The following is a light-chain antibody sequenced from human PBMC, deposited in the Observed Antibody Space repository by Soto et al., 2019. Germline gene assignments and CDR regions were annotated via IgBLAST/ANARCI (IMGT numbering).Light chain of an antibody. CDR2: AAS. Sequence: DIQMTQSPSSLSASVGDRITITCRSSQTVKSYLNWYQERLGKAPRLLIHAASTLQSGVPLRFNATGSGKNFSLTIHNLQPEDFAIYSCQQSYVFPWTFGQGTKGEI. CDR3: QQSYVFPWT. J-gene: IGKJ1*01. CDR1: QTVKSY. V-gene: IGKV1-39*01.